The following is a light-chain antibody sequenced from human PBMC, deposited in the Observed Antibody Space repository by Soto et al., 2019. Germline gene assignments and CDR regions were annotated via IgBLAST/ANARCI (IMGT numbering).Light chain of an antibody. V-gene: IGLV2-14*01. CDR1: SSDVGGYNY. J-gene: IGLJ1*01. CDR2: EVT. CDR3: SSYTSSTAYV. Sequence: QSVLAQPASVSGSPGQSITISCTGTSSDVGGYNYVSWYQLHPGKAPKLILYEVTSQPSGVSDRFSGSKSGNTASLTISGLQAEDEADYYCSSYTSSTAYVFGTGTKVTVL.